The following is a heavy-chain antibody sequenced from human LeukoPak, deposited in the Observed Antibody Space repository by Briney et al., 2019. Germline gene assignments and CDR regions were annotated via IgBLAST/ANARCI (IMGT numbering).Heavy chain of an antibody. CDR1: GFTFSIYA. J-gene: IGHJ3*02. D-gene: IGHD5-24*01. Sequence: GGSLRLSCAASGFTFSIYAMSWVRQAPGKGLEWVSAISGTGDTTYYADPVNGRFIISRDYSKNTLYLRMNSMRAEDTALYYCAKGNKRSRDGYKNTIDAFDIWGQGAMVTVSS. CDR2: ISGTGDTT. V-gene: IGHV3-23*01. CDR3: AKGNKRSRDGYKNTIDAFDI.